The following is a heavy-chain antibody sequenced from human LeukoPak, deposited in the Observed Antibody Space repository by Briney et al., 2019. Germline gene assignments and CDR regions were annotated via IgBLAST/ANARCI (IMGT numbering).Heavy chain of an antibody. Sequence: ASVKVSCKASGYTFTSNYIHWVRQAPGQGPEWMGMIYPRDGSTSYAQKFQGRVTVTRDTSTSTVHMELSGLRSEDTAVYYCARDQEGFDYWGQGTLVTVSS. V-gene: IGHV1-46*01. CDR2: IYPRDGST. J-gene: IGHJ4*02. CDR3: ARDQEGFDY. CDR1: GYTFTSNY.